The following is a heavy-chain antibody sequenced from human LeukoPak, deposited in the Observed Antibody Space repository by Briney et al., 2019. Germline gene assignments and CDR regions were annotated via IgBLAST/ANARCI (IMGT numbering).Heavy chain of an antibody. Sequence: GGSLKLSCAAAGFTFSGSAMHWVRQASGKGLEWVGRFRSKANSYAAAYAASVKGRFTISRDDSKNTAYLQMNSLKTEDTAVYYCTSYQGIAVAGTLAAGYFDLWGRGTLVTVSS. J-gene: IGHJ2*01. CDR1: GFTFSGSA. D-gene: IGHD6-19*01. V-gene: IGHV3-73*01. CDR2: FRSKANSYAA. CDR3: TSYQGIAVAGTLAAGYFDL.